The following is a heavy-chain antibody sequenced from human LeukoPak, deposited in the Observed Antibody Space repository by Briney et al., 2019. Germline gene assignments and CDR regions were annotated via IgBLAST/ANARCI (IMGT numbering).Heavy chain of an antibody. CDR2: IYSGGGT. J-gene: IGHJ4*02. CDR3: AREGSSGFVGY. Sequence: PGGSLRLSCEASGFTFSSYSMNWVRQAPGQGLQWVSLIYSGGGTYYADSVKGRFTISRDNSKNTLYLQMNSLRAEDTAVYYCAREGSSGFVGYWGQGTLVTVSS. V-gene: IGHV3-53*01. D-gene: IGHD6-19*01. CDR1: GFTFSSYS.